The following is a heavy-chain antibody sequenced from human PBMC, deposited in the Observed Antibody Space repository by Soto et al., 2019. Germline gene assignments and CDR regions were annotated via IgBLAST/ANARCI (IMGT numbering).Heavy chain of an antibody. CDR2: IWYDGSNK. Sequence: ALRLSCAASGFTFSSYGMHWVRQAPGKGLEWVAVIWYDGSNKYYADSVKGRFTISRDNSKNTLYLQMNSLRAEDTAVYYCAKDQQGAPFTYWGQGTLVTVSS. D-gene: IGHD1-26*01. CDR1: GFTFSSYG. CDR3: AKDQQGAPFTY. V-gene: IGHV3-33*06. J-gene: IGHJ4*02.